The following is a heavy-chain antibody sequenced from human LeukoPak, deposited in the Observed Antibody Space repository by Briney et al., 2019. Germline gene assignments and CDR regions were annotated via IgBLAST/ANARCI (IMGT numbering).Heavy chain of an antibody. D-gene: IGHD6-19*01. CDR1: GYSFTSYW. CDR3: ARPPFSSSGWYDAFDI. J-gene: IGHJ3*02. Sequence: GXXXKISCKGSGYSFTSYWIGWVRQMPGKGLEWMGIIYPGDSDTRYSPSFQGQVTISADKSISTAYLQWSSLKASDTAMYYCARPPFSSSGWYDAFDIWGQGTMVTVSS. CDR2: IYPGDSDT. V-gene: IGHV5-51*01.